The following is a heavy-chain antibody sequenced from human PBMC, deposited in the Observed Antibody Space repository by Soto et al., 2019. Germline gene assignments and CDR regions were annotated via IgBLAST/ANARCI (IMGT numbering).Heavy chain of an antibody. V-gene: IGHV1-69*01. Sequence: QVQLVQSGAELKKPGSSVKVSCKASGGTFSSYAISWVRQAPGQGREWMGGIIPIFGTANYAQKFQGRVTITADESTSTAYMELSSLRSEDTAVYYCARGYYYDSSGYYSNAYYFDYWGQGTLVTVSS. D-gene: IGHD3-22*01. J-gene: IGHJ4*02. CDR2: IIPIFGTA. CDR1: GGTFSSYA. CDR3: ARGYYYDSSGYYSNAYYFDY.